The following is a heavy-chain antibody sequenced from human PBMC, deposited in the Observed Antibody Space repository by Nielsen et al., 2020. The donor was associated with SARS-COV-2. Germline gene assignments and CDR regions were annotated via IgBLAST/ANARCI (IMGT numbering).Heavy chain of an antibody. J-gene: IGHJ6*02. CDR2: IWYDGSNK. D-gene: IGHD6-13*01. CDR3: ARGSGYNSSWYHPVGYYYYGMDV. V-gene: IGHV3-33*01. Sequence: VRQAPGKGLEWVAVIWYDGSNKYYVDSVKGRFTISRDNAKNSLYLQMNSLRAEDTAVYYCARGSGYNSSWYHPVGYYYYGMDVWGQGTTVTVSS.